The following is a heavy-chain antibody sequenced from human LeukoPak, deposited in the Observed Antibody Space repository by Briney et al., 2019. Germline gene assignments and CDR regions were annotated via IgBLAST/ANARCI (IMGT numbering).Heavy chain of an antibody. CDR3: ARESQSAYYFDSSGYEDAFDI. Sequence: PSGGSLRLSCAASGFTFSSYEMNWVRQAPGKGLEWVSYISSAGSTIYYADSVKGRFTISRDNAKNSLYLQMNSLRAEDTAVYYCARESQSAYYFDSSGYEDAFDIWGQGTMVTVSS. CDR1: GFTFSSYE. V-gene: IGHV3-48*03. CDR2: ISSAGSTI. D-gene: IGHD3-22*01. J-gene: IGHJ3*02.